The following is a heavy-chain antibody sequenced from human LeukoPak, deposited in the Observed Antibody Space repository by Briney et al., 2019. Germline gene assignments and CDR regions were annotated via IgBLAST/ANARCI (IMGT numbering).Heavy chain of an antibody. CDR1: GFTFSSYG. J-gene: IGHJ4*02. CDR2: IWYDGSNK. D-gene: IGHD3-22*01. V-gene: IGHV3-33*06. Sequence: PGGSLRLSCAASGFTFSSYGMHWVRQAPGKGLEWVAVIWYDGSNKYYADSVKGRFTISRDNSKNTLYLQMNSLRAEDTAVYYCAKDLLYDSSGYYGPPFDYWGQGTLVTVSS. CDR3: AKDLLYDSSGYYGPPFDY.